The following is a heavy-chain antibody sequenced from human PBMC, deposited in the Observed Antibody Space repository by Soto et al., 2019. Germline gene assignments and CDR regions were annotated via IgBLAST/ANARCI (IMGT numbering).Heavy chain of an antibody. CDR3: TSDAAAKVGTLSY. J-gene: IGHJ4*02. Sequence: EVQLVESGGAVVEPGGSLRLSCAASGFTFNNSRMSWVRQAPGKGLDWVGRIDGGKTDFAAPVEGRFTFSRDDSRNTMFLKMNSLKTEDAGVYYCTSDAAAKVGTLSYWGQGTLATVSS. CDR2: IDGGKT. V-gene: IGHV3-15*02. D-gene: IGHD1-26*01. CDR1: GFTFNNSR.